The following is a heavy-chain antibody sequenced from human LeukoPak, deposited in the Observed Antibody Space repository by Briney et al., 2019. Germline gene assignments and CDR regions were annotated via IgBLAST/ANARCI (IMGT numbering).Heavy chain of an antibody. V-gene: IGHV4-38-2*02. CDR1: GYSMSSGYY. J-gene: IGHJ6*03. CDR3: ARAVYYYYYYMDV. Sequence: SETLSLTCTVSGYSMSSGYYWGWIRQPPGRGLQWIGSIFHSGNSYYNPSLKSRVTISVDTSKNQFSLKLSSVTAADTAVYYCARAVYYYYYYMDVWGKGTTVTVSS. CDR2: IFHSGNS.